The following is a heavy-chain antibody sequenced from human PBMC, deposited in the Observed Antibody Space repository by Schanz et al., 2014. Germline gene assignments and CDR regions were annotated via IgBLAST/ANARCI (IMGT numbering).Heavy chain of an antibody. D-gene: IGHD3-10*01. CDR2: ISGSGGST. CDR3: ARAQGVIRLYYGVDV. CDR1: GFTFSSYT. J-gene: IGHJ6*02. Sequence: EVQLLESGGGLVRPGGSLRLSCAASGFTFSSYTMNWVRQAPGKGLEWVSAISGSGGSTVYADSVKGRFTISRDNSNNTVFLQMNSLRSDDAAVYYCARAQGVIRLYYGVDVWGQGTTVTDSS. V-gene: IGHV3-23*01.